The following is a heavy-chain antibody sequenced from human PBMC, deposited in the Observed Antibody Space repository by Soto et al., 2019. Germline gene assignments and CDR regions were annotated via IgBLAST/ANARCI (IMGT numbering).Heavy chain of an antibody. CDR3: ARDHMTTVTGINYYYYYMDV. Sequence: GGSLRLSCAASGFTFSSYSMNWVRQAPGKGLEWVSSISSSSSYIYYADSVKGRFTISRDNAKNSLYLQMNSLRAEDTAVYYCARDHMTTVTGINYYYYYMDVWGKGTTVTVSS. J-gene: IGHJ6*03. D-gene: IGHD4-4*01. CDR2: ISSSSSYI. CDR1: GFTFSSYS. V-gene: IGHV3-21*01.